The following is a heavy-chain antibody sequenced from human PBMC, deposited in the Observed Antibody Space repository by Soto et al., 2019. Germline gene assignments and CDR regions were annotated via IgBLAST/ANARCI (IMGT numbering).Heavy chain of an antibody. CDR2: VNPQSGNT. V-gene: IGHV1-8*01. Sequence: ASVKVSCKGSGYTFASYDINWVRQATGQGLEWMGWVNPQSGNTGYARKFQGRVTMTRDYFTSTVYMELRSLTSEDTAVYYCARRAQIAKQLWLPFDYWAQGTLVTVSS. J-gene: IGHJ4*02. CDR1: GYTFASYD. D-gene: IGHD5-18*01. CDR3: ARRAQIAKQLWLPFDY.